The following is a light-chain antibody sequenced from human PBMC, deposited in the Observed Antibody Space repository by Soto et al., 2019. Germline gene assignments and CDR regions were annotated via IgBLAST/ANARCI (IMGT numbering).Light chain of an antibody. J-gene: IGKJ5*01. CDR2: GAS. V-gene: IGKV3D-15*01. CDR1: QSVSNN. CDR3: HQYNNWPPIT. Sequence: RRSPATLSVSPGERATLSFSSSQSVSNNLAWYQQEPGQAPRLLMYGASARATGVPARFSGGGSETEFTLTISSLQSEDFAVYYCHQYNNWPPITFGQGTRLE.